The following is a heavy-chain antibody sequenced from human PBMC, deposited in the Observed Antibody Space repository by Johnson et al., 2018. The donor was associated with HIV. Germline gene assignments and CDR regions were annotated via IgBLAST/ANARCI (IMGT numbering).Heavy chain of an antibody. CDR1: GFTFSSYG. V-gene: IGHV3-30*03. CDR3: ARAVARGQWLANGYI. CDR2: ISYDGSNK. Sequence: QVQLVESGGGVVQPGRSLRLSCAASGFTFSSYGMQWVRQAPGKGLEWVAVISYDGSNKYNVDSVKGRFTISRDNSKNTLYLQMNSLRAEDTAVYYCARAVARGQWLANGYIWGQGTMVTVSS. D-gene: IGHD6-19*01. J-gene: IGHJ3*02.